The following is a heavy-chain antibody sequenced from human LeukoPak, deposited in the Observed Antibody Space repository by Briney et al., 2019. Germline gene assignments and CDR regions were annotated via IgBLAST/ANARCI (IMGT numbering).Heavy chain of an antibody. CDR2: IYYSGST. D-gene: IGHD5-24*01. V-gene: IGHV4-59*01. CDR1: GGSISSYY. CDR3: ARGYPYNYFQH. Sequence: SETLSLTCTVSGGSISSYYWSWIRQPPGKGLEWIGYIYYSGSTNYNPSLKSRVTISVDTSKNQFSLKLSSVTAADTAVYYCARGYPYNYFQHWGQGTLVTVSS. J-gene: IGHJ1*01.